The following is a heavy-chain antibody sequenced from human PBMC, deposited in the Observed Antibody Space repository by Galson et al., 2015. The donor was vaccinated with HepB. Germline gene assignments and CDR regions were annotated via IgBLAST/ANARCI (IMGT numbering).Heavy chain of an antibody. J-gene: IGHJ4*02. CDR1: GFTFSNYG. V-gene: IGHV3-33*01. CDR3: EREKLVAAAPLDY. Sequence: SLRLSCAASGFTFSNYGMQWVRQAPGKGLEWVALICSDGTNEYYADSVKGRFTNSRGYNKSTFYLQMDSLIGEDTAVYYCEREKLVAAAPLDYWGQGTLVTVSS. D-gene: IGHD6-13*01. CDR2: ICSDGTNE.